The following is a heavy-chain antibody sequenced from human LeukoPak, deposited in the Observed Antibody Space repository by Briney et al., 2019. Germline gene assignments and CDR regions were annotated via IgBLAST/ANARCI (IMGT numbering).Heavy chain of an antibody. Sequence: SSETLSLTRTVSGGSISSSSYYWGWIRQPPGKGLEWIGSIYYSGSTYYNPSLKSRVTISVDTSKNQFSLKLSSVTAADTAVYYCARGLGYGEYLVPFDIWGQGTLVTVSS. J-gene: IGHJ3*02. V-gene: IGHV4-39*07. CDR1: GGSISSSSYY. D-gene: IGHD4-17*01. CDR2: IYYSGST. CDR3: ARGLGYGEYLVPFDI.